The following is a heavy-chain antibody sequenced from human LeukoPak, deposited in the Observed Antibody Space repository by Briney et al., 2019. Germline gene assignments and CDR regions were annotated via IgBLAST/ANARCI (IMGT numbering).Heavy chain of an antibody. CDR2: FDPEEGET. CDR1: GYTLTELS. CDR3: ATAGDYEELFDY. Sequence: ASVKLSCNVSGYTLTELSMHWVRQAPGKGLEWMGGFDPEEGETIYAQKFQGRVTMTEDTSTDTAYVELSRLRFEDAAVYYCATAGDYEELFDYWGQGTLVTVSS. V-gene: IGHV1-24*01. D-gene: IGHD4-17*01. J-gene: IGHJ4*02.